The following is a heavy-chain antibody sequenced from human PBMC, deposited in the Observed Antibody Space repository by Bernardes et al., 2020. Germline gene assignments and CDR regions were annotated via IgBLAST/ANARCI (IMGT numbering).Heavy chain of an antibody. CDR2: ISHRGHIA. CDR1: GFSFSSYT. Sequence: RGSLRLSCAASGFSFSSYTMSWVRQTPGTGLEWVSSISHRGHIANYADSVKCRFTLSRDNSKNTSHLQMHNLRVEDTPLYYRAKGGDLDGHNFAAFDSWGQGTRGT. D-gene: IGHD2-21*01. CDR3: AKGGDLDGHNFAAFDS. V-gene: IGHV3-23*01. J-gene: IGHJ4*02.